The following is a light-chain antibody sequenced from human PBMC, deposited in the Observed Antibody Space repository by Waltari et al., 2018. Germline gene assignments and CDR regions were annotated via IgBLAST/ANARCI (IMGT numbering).Light chain of an antibody. V-gene: IGKV1-39*01. J-gene: IGKJ1*01. Sequence: DIQVTQSPPSLCASVGDRVTSTCRASQSISSYLNWYQQKPGKAPKLLIYAASSLQSGVPSRFSGSGSGTDFTLTISSLQPEDFATYYCQQSYSTPWTFGQGTKVEIK. CDR1: QSISSY. CDR2: AAS. CDR3: QQSYSTPWT.